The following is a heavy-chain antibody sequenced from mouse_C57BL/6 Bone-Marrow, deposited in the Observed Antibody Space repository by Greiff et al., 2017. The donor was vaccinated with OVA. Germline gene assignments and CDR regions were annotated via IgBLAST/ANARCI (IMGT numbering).Heavy chain of an antibody. CDR1: GFNIKDYY. Sequence: VQLQQSGAELVKPGASVKLSCTASGFNIKDYYMHWVKQRPEQGLEWIGRIDPEDGETKYAPKFQGKATITADTSSNTAYLQLSSLTSADAAVSDCARDYGSSLGALDYWGKGTTVTVSS. J-gene: IGHJ4*01. V-gene: IGHV14-2*01. D-gene: IGHD1-1*01. CDR2: IDPEDGET. CDR3: ARDYGSSLGALDY.